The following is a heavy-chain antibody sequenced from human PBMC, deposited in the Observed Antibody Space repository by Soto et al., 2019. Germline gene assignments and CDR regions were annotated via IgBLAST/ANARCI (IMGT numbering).Heavy chain of an antibody. CDR3: AKGGYNWFDP. J-gene: IGHJ5*02. D-gene: IGHD3-10*01. Sequence: EVQLLESGGGLVQPGGSLRLSCAASGFTFIRFDMSWVRQAPGKGLEWVATISDTGGNTYYADSVKGRFTISRDNSRNTLSLQMSSLRAEDTAVYYCAKGGYNWFDPWGQGTLVTVSS. CDR1: GFTFIRFD. V-gene: IGHV3-23*01. CDR2: ISDTGGNT.